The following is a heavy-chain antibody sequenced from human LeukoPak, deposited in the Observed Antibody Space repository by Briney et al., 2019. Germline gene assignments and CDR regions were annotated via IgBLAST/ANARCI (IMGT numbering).Heavy chain of an antibody. CDR2: IYYSGST. Sequence: SETLSLTCTVSGGSISSSSYYWGWIRQPPGKGLEWIGSIYYSGSTYYNPSLKSRVTISVDTSKNPFSLRLSSVTAADTAVYSCARLVVVPAHYFDYGGQGTLVTVSS. CDR3: ARLVVVPAHYFDY. J-gene: IGHJ4*02. CDR1: GGSISSSSYY. D-gene: IGHD2-21*02. V-gene: IGHV4-39*01.